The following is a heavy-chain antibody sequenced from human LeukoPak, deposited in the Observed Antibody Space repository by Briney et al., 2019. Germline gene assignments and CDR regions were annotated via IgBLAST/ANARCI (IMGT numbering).Heavy chain of an antibody. V-gene: IGHV4-30-4*01. CDR1: GGLISSCDYY. D-gene: IGHD3-10*01. J-gene: IGHJ5*02. Sequence: SETLSLTCSVSGGLISSCDYYGSRIRQPPGKGLVWIWHNYYCRVPHHNPSLQSRVTISVDTSKNQFSLKLSSVTATDTAVYYCARSLLSAGSGSYGFDPWGQGTLVTVSS. CDR2: NYYCRVP. CDR3: ARSLLSAGSGSYGFDP.